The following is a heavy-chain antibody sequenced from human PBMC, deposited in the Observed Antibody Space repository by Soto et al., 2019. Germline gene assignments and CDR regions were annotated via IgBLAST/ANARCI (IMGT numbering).Heavy chain of an antibody. CDR2: MNPNSGNT. V-gene: IGHV1-8*01. CDR3: ARGGGVAVRPHYYYYGMDV. J-gene: IGHJ6*02. CDR1: GYTFTSYD. D-gene: IGHD6-6*01. Sequence: ASVKVSCKASGYTFTSYDINWVRQATGQGLEWMGWMNPNSGNTGYAQKFQGRVTMTRNTSISTAYMELSSLRSEDTAVYYCARGGGVAVRPHYYYYGMDVWGQGTTVTVSS.